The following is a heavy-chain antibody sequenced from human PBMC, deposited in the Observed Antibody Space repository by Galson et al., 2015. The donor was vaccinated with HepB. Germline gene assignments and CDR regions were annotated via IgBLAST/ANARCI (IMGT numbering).Heavy chain of an antibody. CDR1: GGSFSGYY. D-gene: IGHD3-22*01. CDR2: INHSGST. V-gene: IGHV4-34*01. J-gene: IGHJ4*02. CDR3: ARVRGDSSGQYYFDY. Sequence: SETLSLTCAVYGGSFSGYYWSWIRQPPGKGLEWIGEINHSGSTNYNPSLKSRVTISVDTSKNQFSLKLSSVTAADTAVYYCARVRGDSSGQYYFDYWGQGTLVTVSS.